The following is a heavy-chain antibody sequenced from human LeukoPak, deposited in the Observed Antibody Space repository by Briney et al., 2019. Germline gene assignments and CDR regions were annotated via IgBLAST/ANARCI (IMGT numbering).Heavy chain of an antibody. D-gene: IGHD4-17*01. V-gene: IGHV3-15*01. Sequence: PGGPLRLSCAASGFTFSNAWMSWVRQAPGKGLEWVGRIKSKTDGGTTDYAAPVKGRFTISRDDSKNTLYLQMNSLKTEDTAVYYCTTVFAVTPYFDYWGQGTLVTVSS. CDR2: IKSKTDGGTT. CDR3: TTVFAVTPYFDY. CDR1: GFTFSNAW. J-gene: IGHJ4*02.